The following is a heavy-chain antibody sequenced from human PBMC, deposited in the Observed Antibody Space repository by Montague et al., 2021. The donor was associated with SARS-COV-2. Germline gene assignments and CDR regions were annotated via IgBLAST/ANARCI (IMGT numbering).Heavy chain of an antibody. V-gene: IGHV4-39*07. Sequence: SETLSLTCTVAGGSISSDYYWAWIRHPPGKGLECIGSKSYSGTTYHTPSLKSRTAISVSTSQNEFSLELSSVTAADTAVYYCAIFLKQCDSRNCYSFFDHWGQGTLVSVSS. CDR2: KSYSGTT. D-gene: IGHD2-21*02. CDR3: AIFLKQCDSRNCYSFFDH. CDR1: GGSISSDYY. J-gene: IGHJ4*02.